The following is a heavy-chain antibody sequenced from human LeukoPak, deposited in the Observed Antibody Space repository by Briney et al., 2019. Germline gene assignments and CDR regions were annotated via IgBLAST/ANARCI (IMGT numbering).Heavy chain of an antibody. CDR3: ARRVVAGTFDY. Sequence: SETLSLTCTVSGGSISSSSYYWGWIRQPPGKGLEWIGSIYYSGSTYYNPPLKSRVSISVDTSKNQFSLKLSSVTAAGTAVYYCARRVVAGTFDYWGQGTLVTVSS. V-gene: IGHV4-39*01. J-gene: IGHJ4*02. D-gene: IGHD6-19*01. CDR1: GGSISSSSYY. CDR2: IYYSGST.